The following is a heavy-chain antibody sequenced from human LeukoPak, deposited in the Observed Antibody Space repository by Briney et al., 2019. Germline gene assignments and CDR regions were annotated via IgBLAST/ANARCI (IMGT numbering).Heavy chain of an antibody. J-gene: IGHJ6*02. V-gene: IGHV3-74*01. CDR3: ARDLHNYGMDV. Sequence: PGGSLRLSCAASGFTLSDHWMNWVRQAPGKGLVWVTGINKDGSKTDYADSVKGRFTISRDNAKNTLVLQMNSLRAEDTAVYYCARDLHNYGMDVWGQGTTVTVSS. CDR2: INKDGSKT. D-gene: IGHD5-24*01. CDR1: GFTLSDHW.